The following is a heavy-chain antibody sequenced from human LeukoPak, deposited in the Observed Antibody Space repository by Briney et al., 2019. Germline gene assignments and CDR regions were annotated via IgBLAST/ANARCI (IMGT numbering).Heavy chain of an antibody. Sequence: GGSLRLSCAASGFTFSNAWMSWVRQAPGKGLEWVGRIKSKTDGGTTDYAAPVKGRFTISRDDSKNTLYLQMNSLKTEDTAVYYCGHVCGGDCSPRYYYYYYYMDVWGKGTTVTISS. CDR2: IKSKTDGGTT. J-gene: IGHJ6*03. CDR1: GFTFSNAW. V-gene: IGHV3-15*01. CDR3: GHVCGGDCSPRYYYYYYYMDV. D-gene: IGHD2-21*02.